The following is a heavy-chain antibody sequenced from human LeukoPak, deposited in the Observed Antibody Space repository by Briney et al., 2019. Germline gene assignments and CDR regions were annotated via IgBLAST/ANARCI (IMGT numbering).Heavy chain of an antibody. J-gene: IGHJ4*02. D-gene: IGHD6-13*01. V-gene: IGHV4-4*07. CDR3: ARDGVENSSWYPLDS. Sequence: PSETLSLTCTVSGGSISSYYWSRVRQPAGEGLEWIGRIYTSGSTNYKPSLKSRVTMSVDTSKNQFSLKLTSVTAADTAVYYCARDGVENSSWYPLDSWGPGTLVTVSS. CDR2: IYTSGST. CDR1: GGSISSYY.